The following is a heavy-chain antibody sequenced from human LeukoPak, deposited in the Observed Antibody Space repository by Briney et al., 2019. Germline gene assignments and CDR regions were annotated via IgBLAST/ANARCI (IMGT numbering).Heavy chain of an antibody. Sequence: GASVKVSCKASGYTFTGYYMHWVRQAPGQGLEWMGWINPNSGGTNYAQRFQGRVTMTRDTSISTAYMELSRLRSDDTAVYYRATGLTKLLVAFDIWGQGTMVTVSS. CDR1: GYTFTGYY. CDR3: ATGLTKLLVAFDI. V-gene: IGHV1-2*02. J-gene: IGHJ3*02. D-gene: IGHD2/OR15-2a*01. CDR2: INPNSGGT.